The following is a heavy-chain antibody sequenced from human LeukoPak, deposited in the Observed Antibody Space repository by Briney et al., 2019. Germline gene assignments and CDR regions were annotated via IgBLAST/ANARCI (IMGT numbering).Heavy chain of an antibody. D-gene: IGHD3-10*01. CDR3: ASSLSLWGNFDY. CDR1: GGSFSGYY. J-gene: IGHJ4*02. CDR2: INHSGST. Sequence: SETLSLTCAVYGGSFSGYYWSWIRQPPGKGLEWIGEINHSGSTNYNPSLKSRVTISVDTSKNQFSLKLSSVTAADTAVYYCASSLSLWGNFDYWGQGTLVTVSS. V-gene: IGHV4-34*01.